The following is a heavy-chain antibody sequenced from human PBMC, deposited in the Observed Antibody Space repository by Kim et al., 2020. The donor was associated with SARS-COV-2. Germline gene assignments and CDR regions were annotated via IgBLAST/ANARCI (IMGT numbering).Heavy chain of an antibody. V-gene: IGHV1-69*13. CDR2: IIPIFGTA. CDR1: GGTFSSYA. J-gene: IGHJ5*02. D-gene: IGHD6-19*01. CDR3: ASWGGYGTVAGTSWFVP. Sequence: SVKVSCKASGGTFSSYAISWVRQAPGQGLEWMGGIIPIFGTANYAQKFQGRVTITADESTSTAYMELSSLRSEDTAVYYCASWGGYGTVAGTSWFVPWGQGTLVTVSS.